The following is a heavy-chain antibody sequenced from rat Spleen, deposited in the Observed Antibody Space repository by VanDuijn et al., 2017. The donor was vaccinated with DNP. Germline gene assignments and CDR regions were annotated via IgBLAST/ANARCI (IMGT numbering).Heavy chain of an antibody. CDR1: GFTFSYFP. D-gene: IGHD1-11*01. Sequence: EVQLVESGGGLVQPGRSMKLSCAASGFTFSYFPMAWVRQAPTKGLEWVATISSSGGSTFFRDSVKGRFTISRDNANSILSLQMNSLRSEDTATYYCTSNPHIRTTAPSVWQSPYSESYY. CDR3: TSNPHIRTTAPSVWQSPYSESYY. V-gene: IGHV5-46*01. CDR2: ISSSGGST. J-gene: IGHJ2*01.